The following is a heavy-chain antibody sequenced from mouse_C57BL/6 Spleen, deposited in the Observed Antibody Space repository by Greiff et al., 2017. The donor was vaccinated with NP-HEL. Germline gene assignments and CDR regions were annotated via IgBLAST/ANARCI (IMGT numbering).Heavy chain of an antibody. Sequence: QVQLQQPGAELVMPGASVKLSCKASGYTFTSYWMHWVKQRPGQGLEWIGEIDPSDSYTNYNQKFKGKSTLTVDKSSSTAYMQLSSRTSEDSAVYYCARGDTGTEFDYWGQGTTLTVSS. CDR1: GYTFTSYW. V-gene: IGHV1-69*01. CDR2: IDPSDSYT. CDR3: ARGDTGTEFDY. D-gene: IGHD4-1*01. J-gene: IGHJ2*01.